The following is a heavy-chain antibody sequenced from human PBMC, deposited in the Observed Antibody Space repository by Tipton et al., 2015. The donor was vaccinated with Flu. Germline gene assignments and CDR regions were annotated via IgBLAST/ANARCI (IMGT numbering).Heavy chain of an antibody. V-gene: IGHV4-34*01. CDR2: INYSGST. CDR3: ARQGGWSYSFDP. Sequence: AGLVKPSETLSLTCSVSGDSIGSRYYWSWIRQTPGKGLEWIGEINYSGSTKYNPSLKSRVTISVDTSKNQFSLKLSSVTAADTAVYYCARQGGWSYSFDPWGQGTLVTVSS. CDR1: GDSIGSRYY. D-gene: IGHD6-19*01. J-gene: IGHJ5*02.